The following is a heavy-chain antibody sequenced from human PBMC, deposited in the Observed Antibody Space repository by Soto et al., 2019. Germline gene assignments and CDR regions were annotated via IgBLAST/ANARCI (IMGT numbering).Heavy chain of an antibody. CDR1: SDSMNSGGYY. J-gene: IGHJ6*02. Sequence: SETLSLTCSVSSDSMNSGGYYWSWIRQHPGKGLEWIGYIYSNGDTYYNPSLKSRVTISVDTSKNQFSLNLTSVTAAGTAVYYCARRGGSSSGYYYYAMDVWGQGTTVTVSS. CDR3: ARRGGSSSGYYYYAMDV. D-gene: IGHD6-6*01. CDR2: IYSNGDT. V-gene: IGHV4-31*03.